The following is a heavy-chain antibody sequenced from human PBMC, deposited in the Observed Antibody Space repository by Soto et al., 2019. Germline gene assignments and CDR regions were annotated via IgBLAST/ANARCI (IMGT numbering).Heavy chain of an antibody. J-gene: IGHJ4*02. CDR1: GYTFTSYG. Sequence: QVQLVQSGAEVKKPGASVKVSCKASGYTFTSYGISWVRQAPGQGLEWMGWISAYNGNTNYAQKLQGRVTMTTDTSTSKAYMELRSLRSDDTAVYYCARVASYCSSTSCYPYYFDYWGQGTLVTVSS. V-gene: IGHV1-18*01. D-gene: IGHD2-2*01. CDR3: ARVASYCSSTSCYPYYFDY. CDR2: ISAYNGNT.